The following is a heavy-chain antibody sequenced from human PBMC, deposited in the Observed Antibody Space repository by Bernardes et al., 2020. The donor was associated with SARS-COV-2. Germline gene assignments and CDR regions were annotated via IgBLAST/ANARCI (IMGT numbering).Heavy chain of an antibody. Sequence: GGSLRLSCAASGFTFSRYWMHWVRQAPGKSLVWVSRLNTDGSSTMYADSVKGRFTISRDNAKNTLYLQMNSLRAEDTAVYYCAKGSNYEEDAFDIWGQGTMVTVSS. CDR3: AKGSNYEEDAFDI. CDR1: GFTFSRYW. J-gene: IGHJ3*02. V-gene: IGHV3-74*03. D-gene: IGHD3-3*01. CDR2: LNTDGSST.